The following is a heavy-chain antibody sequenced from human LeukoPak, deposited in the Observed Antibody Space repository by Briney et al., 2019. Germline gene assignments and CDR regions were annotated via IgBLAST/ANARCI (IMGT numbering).Heavy chain of an antibody. J-gene: IGHJ4*02. CDR2: ISSDGGST. CDR3: ARSNNIVGATYFDY. D-gene: IGHD1-26*01. V-gene: IGHV3-64*02. CDR1: GFTFSTYA. Sequence: GGSLRLSCAASGFTFSTYAMHWVRQAPGKGLEYISSISSDGGSTYYADSVKGRFTISRDNSKNTLYLQMGRLRAEDMAVYYCARSNNIVGATYFDYRGQGTLVTVSS.